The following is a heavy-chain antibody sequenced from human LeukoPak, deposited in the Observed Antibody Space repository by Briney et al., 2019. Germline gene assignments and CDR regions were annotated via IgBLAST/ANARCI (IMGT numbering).Heavy chain of an antibody. D-gene: IGHD2-2*01. CDR2: IIPIFGTA. CDR1: GGTFSSYA. Sequence: ASVKVSCKASGGTFSSYAISWVRQAPGRGLEWMGGIIPIFGTANYAQKFQGRVTITTDESTSTAYMELSSLRSEDTAVYYCARATVPAARFDPWGQGTLVTVSS. J-gene: IGHJ5*02. CDR3: ARATVPAARFDP. V-gene: IGHV1-69*05.